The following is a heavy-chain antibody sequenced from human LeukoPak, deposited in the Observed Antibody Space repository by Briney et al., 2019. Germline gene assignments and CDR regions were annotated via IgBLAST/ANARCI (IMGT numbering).Heavy chain of an antibody. V-gene: IGHV4-39*01. CDR3: AKHYMGSSYNHGLDC. CDR1: GGSISSDNYY. J-gene: IGHJ4*02. D-gene: IGHD3-10*01. Sequence: SETLSLTCTVSGGSISSDNYYWGWIRQPPGKGLEWIWSIYYSGTTYYNPSLKSRVTISVDTSKNQFSLKLSSVTAADTALYYCAKHYMGSSYNHGLDCWGQGTLVTVSS. CDR2: IYYSGTT.